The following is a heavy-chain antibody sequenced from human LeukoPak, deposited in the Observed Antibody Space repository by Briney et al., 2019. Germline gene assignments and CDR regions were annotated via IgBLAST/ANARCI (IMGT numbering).Heavy chain of an antibody. CDR2: MNPNSGNT. CDR3: ARGPFFDP. V-gene: IGHV1-8*02. Sequence: VASVKVSCKASGYTFTGYYIHWVRQATGQGLEWMGWMNPNSGNTGYAQKFQGRVTMTRNTSISTAYMELSSLRSEDTAVYYCARGPFFDPWGQGTLVTVSS. J-gene: IGHJ5*02. CDR1: GYTFTGYY.